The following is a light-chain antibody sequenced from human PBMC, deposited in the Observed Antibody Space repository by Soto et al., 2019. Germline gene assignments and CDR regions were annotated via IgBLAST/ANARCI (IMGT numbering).Light chain of an antibody. CDR2: ATS. CDR1: KGINNY. Sequence: DIQMTQSPPSLSASVGDRVTITCRASKGINNYLAWFQQQPGKAPKPLIYATSTLHSAVPSRFTDSGSGTEFTLTITSLQPEDFVTYYCQQYNSYPWTFGQGTKVEVK. V-gene: IGKV1-16*01. J-gene: IGKJ1*01. CDR3: QQYNSYPWT.